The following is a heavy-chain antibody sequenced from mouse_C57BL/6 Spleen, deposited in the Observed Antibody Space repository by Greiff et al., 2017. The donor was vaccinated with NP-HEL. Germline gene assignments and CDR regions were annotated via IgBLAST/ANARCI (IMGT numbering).Heavy chain of an antibody. J-gene: IGHJ3*01. CDR3: ARAYYSNYVAY. V-gene: IGHV1-50*01. D-gene: IGHD2-5*01. CDR2: IDPSDSYT. Sequence: QVQLKESGAELVKPGASVKLSCKASGYTFTSYWMQWVKQRPGQGLEWIGEIDPSDSYTNYNQKFKGKATLTVDTSSSTAYMQLSSLTSEDSAVYYCARAYYSNYVAYWGQGTLVTVSA. CDR1: GYTFTSYW.